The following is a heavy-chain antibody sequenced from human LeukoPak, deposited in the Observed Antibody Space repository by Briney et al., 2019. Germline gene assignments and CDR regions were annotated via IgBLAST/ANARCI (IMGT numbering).Heavy chain of an antibody. J-gene: IGHJ1*01. V-gene: IGHV1-69*13. CDR1: GYTFTSYD. D-gene: IGHD6-19*01. CDR3: ARDSSIAVAGTGYFQH. Sequence: SVKVSCKASGYTFTSYDINWVRQATGQGLEWMGGIIPIFGTANYAQKFQGRVTITADESTSTAYMELSSLRSEDTAVYYCARDSSIAVAGTGYFQHWGQGTLVTVSS. CDR2: IIPIFGTA.